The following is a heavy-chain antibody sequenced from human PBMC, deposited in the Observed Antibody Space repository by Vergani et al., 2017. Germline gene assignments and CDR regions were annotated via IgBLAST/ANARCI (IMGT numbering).Heavy chain of an antibody. Sequence: QVQLQQWGAGLLKPSETLSLTCAVYGGSFSGYYWSWIRQPPGKGLEWIGYIYYSGSTYYNPSLKSRVTISVDTSKNQFSLKLSSVTAADTAVYYCAATWLHNWFDPWGQGTLVTVSS. CDR1: GGSFSGYY. CDR2: IYYSGST. V-gene: IGHV4-34*01. D-gene: IGHD1-26*01. J-gene: IGHJ5*02. CDR3: AATWLHNWFDP.